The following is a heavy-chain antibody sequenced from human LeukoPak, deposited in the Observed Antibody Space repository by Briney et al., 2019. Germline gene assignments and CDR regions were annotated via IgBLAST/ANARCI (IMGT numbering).Heavy chain of an antibody. CDR3: ARSGTIFGVVIPAHFDY. Sequence: GSSVKVSCKASGGTFSSYAISWVRQAPGQGLEWMGGIIPIFGTANYAQKFQGRVTITTDESTSTAYMELSSLRSEDTAVYYCARSGTIFGVVIPAHFDYWGQGTLVTVSS. CDR1: GGTFSSYA. D-gene: IGHD3-3*01. V-gene: IGHV1-69*05. J-gene: IGHJ4*02. CDR2: IIPIFGTA.